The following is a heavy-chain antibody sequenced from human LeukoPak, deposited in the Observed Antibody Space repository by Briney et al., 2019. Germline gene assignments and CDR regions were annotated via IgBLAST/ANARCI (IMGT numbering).Heavy chain of an antibody. Sequence: GGSLRLSCAGSGFTVISHEMNWVRQAPGKGLEWVSYISSSGNTIYYVDSVKGRFTISRDNAKNSLYLQMNSLRAEDTAVYYCARALPSSYYYLDYWGQGTLVTVSS. CDR1: GFTVISHE. J-gene: IGHJ4*02. CDR3: ARALPSSYYYLDY. D-gene: IGHD6-13*01. CDR2: ISSSGNTI. V-gene: IGHV3-48*03.